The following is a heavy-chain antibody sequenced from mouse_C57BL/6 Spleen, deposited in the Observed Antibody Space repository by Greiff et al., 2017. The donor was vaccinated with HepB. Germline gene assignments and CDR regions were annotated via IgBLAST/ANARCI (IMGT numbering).Heavy chain of an antibody. J-gene: IGHJ4*01. D-gene: IGHD1-1*01. CDR3: ARGENYYGSSYGLYAMDY. V-gene: IGHV14-3*01. Sequence: EVQLQQSVAELVRPGASVKLSCTASGFNIKNTYMHWVKQRPEQGLEGIGRFEPANGNTKYAPKFQGKATITADTSSNTAYLQLSSLTSEDTAIYYCARGENYYGSSYGLYAMDYWGQGTSVTVSS. CDR1: GFNIKNTY. CDR2: FEPANGNT.